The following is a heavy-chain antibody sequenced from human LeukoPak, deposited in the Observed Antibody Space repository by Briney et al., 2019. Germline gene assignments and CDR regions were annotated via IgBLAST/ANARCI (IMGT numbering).Heavy chain of an antibody. CDR3: ARRRGGSWGYYYYYMDV. V-gene: IGHV4-39*07. Sequence: SETLSLTCTVYGGSFNVYYWGWIRQPPGKGLEWIGSIYYSGSTYYNPSLKSRVTISVDTSKNQFSLKLSSVTAADTAVYYCARRRGGSWGYYYYYMDVWGKGTTVTVSS. D-gene: IGHD2-15*01. CDR1: GGSFNVYY. J-gene: IGHJ6*03. CDR2: IYYSGST.